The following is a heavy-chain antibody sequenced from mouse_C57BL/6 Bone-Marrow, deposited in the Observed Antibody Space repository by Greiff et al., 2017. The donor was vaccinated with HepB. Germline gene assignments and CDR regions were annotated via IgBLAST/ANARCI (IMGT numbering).Heavy chain of an antibody. J-gene: IGHJ3*01. CDR3: AKPLLYYGDDGAY. CDR1: GFSLTSYG. CDR2: IWSGGST. D-gene: IGHD2-2*01. Sequence: QVQLKQSGPGLVQPSQSLSITCTVSGFSLTSYGVHWVRQPPGKGLEWLGVIWSGGSTDYNAAFISRLSISKDNSKSQVFFKMNSLQADDTAIYYCAKPLLYYGDDGAYWGQGALVTVSA. V-gene: IGHV2-4*01.